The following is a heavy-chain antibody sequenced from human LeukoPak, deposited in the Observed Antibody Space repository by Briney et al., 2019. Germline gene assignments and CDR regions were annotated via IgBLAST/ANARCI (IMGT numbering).Heavy chain of an antibody. J-gene: IGHJ4*02. V-gene: IGHV3-20*04. D-gene: IGHD2-8*01. CDR3: ARGFCTNGVCYLFDC. CDR2: INWNGGST. Sequence: PGGSLRLSCAASGFTFDDYGMSWVRQAPGKGLEWVSGINWNGGSTGYADSVKGRFTISRDNAKNSLYLQMNSLRVEDTALYYCARGFCTNGVCYLFDCWGREPWSPSPQ. CDR1: GFTFDDYG.